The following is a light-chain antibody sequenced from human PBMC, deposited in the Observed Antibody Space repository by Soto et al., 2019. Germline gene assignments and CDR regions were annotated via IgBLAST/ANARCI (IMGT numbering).Light chain of an antibody. J-gene: IGKJ4*01. CDR2: KAS. Sequence: TQMTQSPSTLSASVGDRVTITCRASEGVHSWVAWHQQKPGRAPRLLIYKASNLESGVPSRLSGSGSGTEFTLTISSLQIDDFGTCYCQQYEGHPLTFRGGTKVEIK. V-gene: IGKV1-5*03. CDR3: QQYEGHPLT. CDR1: EGVHSW.